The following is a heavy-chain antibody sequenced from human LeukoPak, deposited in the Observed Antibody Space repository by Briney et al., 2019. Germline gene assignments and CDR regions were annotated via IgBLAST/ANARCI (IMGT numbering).Heavy chain of an antibody. Sequence: GGSLRLSCAASGFTFSSYAMHWVRQAPGKGLEWVAVISYDGSNKYYADSVKGRFTISRDNAKNSVYLQMNSLRAEDTAIYYCAKNGDRGAYCSGGSCYPYYYYNMDVWGKGTTVTISS. V-gene: IGHV3-30*04. J-gene: IGHJ6*03. CDR1: GFTFSSYA. D-gene: IGHD2-15*01. CDR3: AKNGDRGAYCSGGSCYPYYYYNMDV. CDR2: ISYDGSNK.